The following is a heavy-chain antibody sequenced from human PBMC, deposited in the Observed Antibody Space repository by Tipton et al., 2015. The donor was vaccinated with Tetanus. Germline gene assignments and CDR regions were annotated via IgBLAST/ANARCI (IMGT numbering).Heavy chain of an antibody. Sequence: GLVKPSETLSLTCFVSGASARSEKYYWSWIRQPPGKGLEWIGYIYFSGTAKYNPSLKSRLTISVDASKKQLSLKLTSVTAADTAVYYCARWLEGSIAELDYWGQGTLVAVSS. D-gene: IGHD1-26*01. CDR3: ARWLEGSIAELDY. V-gene: IGHV4-61*01. CDR2: IYFSGTA. CDR1: GASARSEKYY. J-gene: IGHJ4*02.